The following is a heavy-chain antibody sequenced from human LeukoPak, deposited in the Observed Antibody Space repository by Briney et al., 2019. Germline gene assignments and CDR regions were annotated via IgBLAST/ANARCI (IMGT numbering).Heavy chain of an antibody. CDR2: ISSDGSRT. Sequence: GGSLRLSCAASGFTFGPYWMHWVRQAPGQGLEWVSLISSDGSRTTYADSVKGRFTISRDNAKNTLYLQMNSLRVEDTAVYYCARDTIAADGDIHYWGQGALVTVSS. D-gene: IGHD6-13*01. CDR3: ARDTIAADGDIHY. J-gene: IGHJ4*02. CDR1: GFTFGPYW. V-gene: IGHV3-74*03.